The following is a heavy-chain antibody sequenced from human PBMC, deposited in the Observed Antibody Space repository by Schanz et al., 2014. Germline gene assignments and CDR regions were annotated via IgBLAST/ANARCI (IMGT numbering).Heavy chain of an antibody. CDR2: MNPNSGNP. CDR3: ARDRRRYCSTASCLHDNWFDP. CDR1: GYTLTGFG. J-gene: IGHJ5*02. Sequence: QVQLVQSGAEVKKPGASVKVSCKASGYTLTGFGVSWVRQATGQGLEWLGWMNPNSGNPGFAQKFRGRVTMTRNTSMSTAYIELHILTSEDTAVYYCARDRRRYCSTASCLHDNWFDPWGQGTLVIVSS. D-gene: IGHD2-2*01. V-gene: IGHV1-8*01.